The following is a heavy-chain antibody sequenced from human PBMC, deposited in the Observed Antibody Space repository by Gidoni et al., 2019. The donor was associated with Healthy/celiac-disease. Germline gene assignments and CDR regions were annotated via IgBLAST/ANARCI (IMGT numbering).Heavy chain of an antibody. D-gene: IGHD2-15*01. CDR1: GFTVSSNY. J-gene: IGHJ4*02. CDR3: ARSSLYCSGGSCQDY. Sequence: EVQLVEYGGGLVQPGGSLRLSCAASGFTVSSNYMSWVRQAPGKGLEWDSVIYSGGSTDYADSVKGRFTISRDNSKNTLYLQMNSLRAEDTAVYYCARSSLYCSGGSCQDYWGQGTLVTVSS. CDR2: IYSGGST. V-gene: IGHV3-66*01.